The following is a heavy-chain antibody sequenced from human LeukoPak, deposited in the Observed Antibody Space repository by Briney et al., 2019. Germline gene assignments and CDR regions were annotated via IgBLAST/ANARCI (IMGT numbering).Heavy chain of an antibody. Sequence: VVSVNVSCKASGYTFTSYGISWVRQAPGQGLEWMGWISGYNGNTNYAQEFQGRVTMTTDTSTSTAYMEVRSLRSDDTAVYYCARDRASMIVVIISPDAFDIWGQGTIVTVSS. V-gene: IGHV1-18*01. CDR2: ISGYNGNT. CDR1: GYTFTSYG. D-gene: IGHD3-22*01. CDR3: ARDRASMIVVIISPDAFDI. J-gene: IGHJ3*02.